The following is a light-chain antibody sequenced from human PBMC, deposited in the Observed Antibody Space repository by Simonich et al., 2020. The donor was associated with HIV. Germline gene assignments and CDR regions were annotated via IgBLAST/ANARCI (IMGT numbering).Light chain of an antibody. CDR1: QSVSRSY. J-gene: IGKJ2*01. V-gene: IGKV3-20*01. Sequence: EIVLTQSPGTLSLSPGERITLSCRASQSVSRSYLAWYQQKPGLGPKHLIYVASSRATGIPDRFSGSGSGTDFTLTISRLKPEDFAVYYCQQYGSSPYTFGQGTKLEIK. CDR3: QQYGSSPYT. CDR2: VAS.